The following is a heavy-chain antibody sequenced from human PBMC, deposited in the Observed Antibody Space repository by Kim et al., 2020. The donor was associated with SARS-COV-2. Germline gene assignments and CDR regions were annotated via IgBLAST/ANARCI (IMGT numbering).Heavy chain of an antibody. CDR3: AREGYRGPPDC. D-gene: IGHD5-12*01. CDR2: IYYSGNT. J-gene: IGHJ4*02. Sequence: SETLSLTCTVSGVSISSYYWSWIRQPPGKGLEWIGNIYYSGNTNYNPSLKSRVTISIDTSKNQFSLKLRSVTAADTAIYYCAREGYRGPPDCWGQGTLVTVSS. CDR1: GVSISSYY. V-gene: IGHV4-59*01.